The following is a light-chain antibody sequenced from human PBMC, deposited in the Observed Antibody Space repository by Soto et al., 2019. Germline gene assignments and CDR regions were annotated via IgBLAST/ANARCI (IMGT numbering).Light chain of an antibody. J-gene: IGLJ1*01. Sequence: QSVLTQPPSVSAAAGQRVTISCSGSSSDIGNNFVSWYQQFPGTAPRVLIYGNDKRPSGIPDRFSAFTSATSATLVITGLQTVDEAEYYCGAWDSSLSAHYVFGTGTKVTVL. V-gene: IGLV1-51*01. CDR3: GAWDSSLSAHYV. CDR2: GND. CDR1: SSDIGNNF.